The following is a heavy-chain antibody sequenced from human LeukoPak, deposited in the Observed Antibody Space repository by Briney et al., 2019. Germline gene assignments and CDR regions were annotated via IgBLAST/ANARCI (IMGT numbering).Heavy chain of an antibody. CDR2: INEDGSEI. V-gene: IGHV3-7*04. J-gene: IGHJ5*02. D-gene: IGHD2-21*01. Sequence: GGSLRLSCAASGFSVSSNYMSWVRQAPGKGLEWVASINEDGSEIHYVDSVKGRFTISRDNAKDSLYLQMNSLTAEDTAMYYCVRAYHPGGWFDPWGQGTLVTVSS. CDR1: GFSVSSNY. CDR3: VRAYHPGGWFDP.